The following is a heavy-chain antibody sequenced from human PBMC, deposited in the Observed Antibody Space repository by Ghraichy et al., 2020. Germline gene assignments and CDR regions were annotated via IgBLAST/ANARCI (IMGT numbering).Heavy chain of an antibody. CDR1: GGSISSGYYY. CDR2: IYYSGST. CDR3: ARGKAVAGTLYDY. D-gene: IGHD6-19*01. V-gene: IGHV4-30-4*01. Sequence: SETLSLTCTVSGGSISSGYYYWTWIRQRPGKGLEWIGYIYYSGSTYYNPSLKSRVSISEDTSKNQFSLKLSSVTAADTAVYYCARGKAVAGTLYDYWGQGTLVTVSS. J-gene: IGHJ4*02.